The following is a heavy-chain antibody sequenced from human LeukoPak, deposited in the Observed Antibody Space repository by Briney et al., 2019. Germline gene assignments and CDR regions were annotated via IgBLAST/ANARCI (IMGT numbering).Heavy chain of an antibody. D-gene: IGHD1-26*01. CDR3: ASLPTFPLVGATGADY. CDR1: GGSFSGYY. Sequence: PSETLSLTCAVYGGSFSGYYWSWIRQPPGKGLEWIGEINHSGSTNYNPSLKSRVTISVDTSKNQFSLKLSSVTAADTAVYYCASLPTFPLVGATGADYWGQGTLVTVSS. J-gene: IGHJ4*02. V-gene: IGHV4-34*01. CDR2: INHSGST.